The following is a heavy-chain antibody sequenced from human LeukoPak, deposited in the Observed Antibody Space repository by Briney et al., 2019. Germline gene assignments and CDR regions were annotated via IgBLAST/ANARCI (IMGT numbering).Heavy chain of an antibody. Sequence: PGGSLRLSCAASGFTVINSYLTWVCQAPGKGLEWVSVIYSDGSTYYADSVKGRFTISRDNAKNSLYLQMNSLRAEDTAVYSCAELGITMIGGVWGKGTTVTISS. CDR3: AELGITMIGGV. V-gene: IGHV3-53*01. D-gene: IGHD3-10*02. CDR2: IYSDGST. J-gene: IGHJ6*04. CDR1: GFTVINSY.